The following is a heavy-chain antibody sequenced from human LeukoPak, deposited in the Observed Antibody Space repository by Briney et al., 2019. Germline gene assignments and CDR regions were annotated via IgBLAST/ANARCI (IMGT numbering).Heavy chain of an antibody. CDR3: AREYYYDSSGYYYWRFYAFDI. CDR2: IYTSGST. Sequence: SETLSLTCTVSGGSISSYYWSWIRQPAGKGLEWIGRIYTSGSTNYNPSLKSRVTMSVDTSKNQFSLKLSSETAADTAVYYCAREYYYDSSGYYYWRFYAFDIWGQGTMVTVSS. V-gene: IGHV4-4*07. J-gene: IGHJ3*02. CDR1: GGSISSYY. D-gene: IGHD3-22*01.